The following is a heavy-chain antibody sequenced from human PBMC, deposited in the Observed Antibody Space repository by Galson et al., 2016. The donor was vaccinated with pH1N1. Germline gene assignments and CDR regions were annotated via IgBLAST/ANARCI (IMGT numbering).Heavy chain of an antibody. CDR3: AGGGGGRGVVNWFDP. D-gene: IGHD2-15*01. J-gene: IGHJ5*02. V-gene: IGHV4-61*02. Sequence: TLSLTCTVSGGSISSGSYYWSWIRQPAGKGLEWIGRIYTSGSTNYNPSLKSRVTISVDTSKNQFSLKLSSVTAADTAVYYCAGGGGGRGVVNWFDPWGQGTLVTVSS. CDR2: IYTSGST. CDR1: GGSISSGSYY.